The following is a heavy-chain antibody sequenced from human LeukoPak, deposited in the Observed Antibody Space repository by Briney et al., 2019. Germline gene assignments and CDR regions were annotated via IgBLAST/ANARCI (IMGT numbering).Heavy chain of an antibody. Sequence: PGGSLRLSCAASGFTFSSYSMNWVRQAPGKGLEWVSSISSSGSTIYYADSVKGRFTISRDNAKNSLYLQMNSLRAEDTAVYYCARDRSYYGSGSYSYWGQGTLVTVSS. V-gene: IGHV3-21*04. CDR1: GFTFSSYS. D-gene: IGHD3-10*01. CDR2: ISSSGSTI. CDR3: ARDRSYYGSGSYSY. J-gene: IGHJ4*02.